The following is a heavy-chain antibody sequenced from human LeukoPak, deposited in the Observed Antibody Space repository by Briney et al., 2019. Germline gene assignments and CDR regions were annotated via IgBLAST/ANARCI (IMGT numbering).Heavy chain of an antibody. CDR3: ARDHSSSSPFFDY. J-gene: IGHJ4*02. Sequence: KSGGSLRLSCAASGFTFSSYSMNWVRQAPGKGLEWVSSISSSSSYIYYADSVKGRFTISRDNAKNSLYLQMNSLRAEDTAVYYCARDHSSSSPFFDYWGQGTLVTVSS. V-gene: IGHV3-21*01. D-gene: IGHD6-6*01. CDR2: ISSSSSYI. CDR1: GFTFSSYS.